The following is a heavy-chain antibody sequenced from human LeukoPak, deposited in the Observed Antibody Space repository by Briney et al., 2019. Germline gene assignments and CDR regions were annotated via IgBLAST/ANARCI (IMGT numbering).Heavy chain of an antibody. Sequence: WASVKVSCKASGYTFSGYYMHWVRQAPGQGLEWMGGIIPIFGTANYAQKFQGRVTITADKSTSTAYMELSSLRSEDTAVYYCASHQSLGDSSGYDYWDQGTLVTVSS. CDR3: ASHQSLGDSSGYDY. D-gene: IGHD3-22*01. J-gene: IGHJ4*02. CDR2: IIPIFGTA. CDR1: GYTFSGYY. V-gene: IGHV1-69*06.